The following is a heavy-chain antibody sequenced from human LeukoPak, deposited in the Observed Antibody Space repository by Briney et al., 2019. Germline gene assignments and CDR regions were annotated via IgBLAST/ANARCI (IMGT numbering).Heavy chain of an antibody. D-gene: IGHD2-2*01. CDR1: GFTFSTYA. V-gene: IGHV3-23*01. CDR3: AKRFNPTQEAELEVVVVPAASYYYYMDV. Sequence: GGSLRLSCAASGFTFSTYAMSWVRQAPGKGLEWVSSISDSGSTTYYADSVKGRFTISRDNSKNTLYLQMNSLRAEDTAVYYCAKRFNPTQEAELEVVVVPAASYYYYMDVWGKGTTVTVSS. CDR2: ISDSGSTT. J-gene: IGHJ6*03.